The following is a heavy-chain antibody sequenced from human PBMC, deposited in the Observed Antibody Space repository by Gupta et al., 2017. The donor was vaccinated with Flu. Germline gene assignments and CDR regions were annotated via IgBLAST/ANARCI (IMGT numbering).Heavy chain of an antibody. Sequence: SWVRQAPGKGLEWVANIKQDGSEKYYVDSVKGRFTISRDNAKNSLYLQMNSLRAEDTAVYYCARDNGFWSVYWGQGTLVTVSS. CDR2: IKQDGSEK. CDR3: ARDNGFWSVY. J-gene: IGHJ4*02. V-gene: IGHV3-7*01. D-gene: IGHD3-3*01.